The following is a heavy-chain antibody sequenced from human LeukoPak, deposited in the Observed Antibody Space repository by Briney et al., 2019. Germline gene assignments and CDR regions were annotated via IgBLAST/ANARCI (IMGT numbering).Heavy chain of an antibody. D-gene: IGHD2-15*01. CDR2: ISSSSSYI. Sequence: PGGSLRPSCAASGFTFSSYTMNWVRQAPGKGLECVSYISSSSSYIYYADSVKGRFTIPRDNAENSLYLQMNSLRAEDTGVYYCARGSEGYCSGGGCYYGMDVWGQGTTVTVSS. J-gene: IGHJ6*01. V-gene: IGHV3-21*01. CDR1: GFTFSSYT. CDR3: ARGSEGYCSGGGCYYGMDV.